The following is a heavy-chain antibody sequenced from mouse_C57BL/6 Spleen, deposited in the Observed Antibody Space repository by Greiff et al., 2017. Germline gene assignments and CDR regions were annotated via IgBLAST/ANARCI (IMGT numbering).Heavy chain of an antibody. CDR3: ARRDYGSPHWYFDV. CDR1: GFTFSDYG. V-gene: IGHV5-17*01. D-gene: IGHD1-1*01. CDR2: ISSGSSTI. J-gene: IGHJ1*03. Sequence: VQLQQSGGGLVKPGGSLKLSCAASGFTFSDYGMHWVRQAPEKGLEWVAYISSGSSTIYYADTVKGRFTISRDNAKNTLFLQMTSLRSEDTARYYCARRDYGSPHWYFDVWGTGTTVTVSS.